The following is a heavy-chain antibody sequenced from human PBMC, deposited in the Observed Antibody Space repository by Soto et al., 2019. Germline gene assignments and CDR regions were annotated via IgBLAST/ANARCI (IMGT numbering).Heavy chain of an antibody. J-gene: IGHJ4*02. V-gene: IGHV3-21*01. CDR1: GFTFSSYS. CDR2: ISSSSSYI. Sequence: PGGSLRLSCAASGFTFSSYSMNWVRQAPGKGLEWVSSISSSSSYIYYADSVKGRFAISRDNAKNSQYLQMNSLRAEDTAVYYCARDSVAGSRYFDYWGQGTLVTVSS. CDR3: ARDSVAGSRYFDY. D-gene: IGHD6-19*01.